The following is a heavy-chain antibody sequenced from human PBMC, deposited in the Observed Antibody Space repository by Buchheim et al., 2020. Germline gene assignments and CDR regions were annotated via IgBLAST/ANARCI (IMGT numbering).Heavy chain of an antibody. Sequence: QVQLVESGGGVVQPGRSLRLSCAASGFTFSSYAMHWVRQAPGKGLEWVAVISYDGSNKYYADPVKGRFTISRDNSKNTLYLQMNSLRAEDTAVYYCARDLRDGYNLGRFDYWGQGTL. CDR1: GFTFSSYA. CDR2: ISYDGSNK. V-gene: IGHV3-30-3*01. D-gene: IGHD5-24*01. CDR3: ARDLRDGYNLGRFDY. J-gene: IGHJ4*02.